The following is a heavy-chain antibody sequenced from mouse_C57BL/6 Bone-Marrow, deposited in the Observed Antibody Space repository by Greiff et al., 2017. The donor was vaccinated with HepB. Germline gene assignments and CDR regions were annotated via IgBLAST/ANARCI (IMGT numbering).Heavy chain of an antibody. Sequence: VKLQQSGAELVRPGTSVKVSCKASGYAFTNYLIEWVKQRPGQGLEWIGVINPGSGGTNYNEKFKGKATLTADKSSSTAYMQLSSLTSEDSAVYFCARSGDGYYGDYWGQGTTLTVSS. CDR3: ARSGDGYYGDY. CDR2: INPGSGGT. V-gene: IGHV1-54*01. J-gene: IGHJ2*01. CDR1: GYAFTNYL. D-gene: IGHD2-3*01.